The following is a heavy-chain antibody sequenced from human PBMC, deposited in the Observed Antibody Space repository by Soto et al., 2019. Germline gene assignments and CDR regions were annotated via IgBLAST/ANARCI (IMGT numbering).Heavy chain of an antibody. CDR3: AKDLPNYDFWSGSNWFDP. V-gene: IGHV3-30*18. J-gene: IGHJ5*02. CDR1: GFTFSSYG. Sequence: QVQLVESGGGVVQPGRSLRLSCAASGFTFSSYGMHWVRQAPGKGLEWVAVISYDGSNKYYADSVKGRFTISRDNSKNTLYLQMNSLRAEDTAVYYCAKDLPNYDFWSGSNWFDPWGQGTLVTVSS. D-gene: IGHD3-3*01. CDR2: ISYDGSNK.